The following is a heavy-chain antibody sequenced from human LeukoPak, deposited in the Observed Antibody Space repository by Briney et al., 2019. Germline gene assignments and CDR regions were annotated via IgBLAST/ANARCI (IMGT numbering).Heavy chain of an antibody. CDR1: GYSFTTYW. J-gene: IGHJ4*02. V-gene: IGHV5-51*01. CDR3: ARRQGCSSTSCPPDS. D-gene: IGHD2-2*01. CDR2: IYPGDSDT. Sequence: GESLKISCRGSGYSFTTYWIGWVRQMPGKGLEWRGIIYPGDSDTRYSPSFQGQVTMSADKSINTAYLQWSSLTASDTAMYYCARRQGCSSTSCPPDSWGQGTLVTVSS.